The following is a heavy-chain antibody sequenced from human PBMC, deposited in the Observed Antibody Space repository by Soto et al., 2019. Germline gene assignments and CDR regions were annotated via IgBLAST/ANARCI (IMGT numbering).Heavy chain of an antibody. CDR2: INHSGST. J-gene: IGHJ4*02. V-gene: IGHV4-34*01. D-gene: IGHD2-15*01. CDR3: ARGGSGGSYAPFDL. Sequence: PSETLSLTCAVYGGSFTSYYWSWLRQPPGEGLQWIGEINHSGSTNYNPSLKSRVTISVDTSKNQFSLKLNSVTAADTAVYHCARGGSGGSYAPFDLWGQGALVTVS. CDR1: GGSFTSYY.